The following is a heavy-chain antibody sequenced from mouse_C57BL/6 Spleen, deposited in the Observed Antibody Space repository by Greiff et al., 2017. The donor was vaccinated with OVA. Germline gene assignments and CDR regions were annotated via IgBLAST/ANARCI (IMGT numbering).Heavy chain of an antibody. D-gene: IGHD1-1*01. Sequence: EVQLQQSGPELVKPGASVKISCKASGYSFTGYYMNWVKQSPEKSLEWIGEINPSTGGTTYNQKFKAKATLTVDKSSSTAYMQLNSLTSEDSAVYYCARKEYYYGSSPYYFDYWGQGTTLTVSS. CDR3: ARKEYYYGSSPYYFDY. CDR1: GYSFTGYY. CDR2: INPSTGGT. V-gene: IGHV1-42*01. J-gene: IGHJ2*01.